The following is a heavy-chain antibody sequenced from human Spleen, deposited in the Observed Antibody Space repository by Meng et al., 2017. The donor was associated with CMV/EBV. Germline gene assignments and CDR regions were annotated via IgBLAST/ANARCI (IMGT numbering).Heavy chain of an antibody. CDR1: GGSISSSDYY. CDR2: INSDGSST. V-gene: IGHV3-74*01. CDR3: ASGGDTALDYYYYYGMDV. J-gene: IGHJ6*02. D-gene: IGHD5-18*01. Sequence: ETLSLTCTVSGGSISSSDYYWGWIRQAPGKGLVWVSRINSDGSSTSYSDSVKGRFSISRDNAKNTLYLQMNSLRAEDTAVYYCASGGDTALDYYYYYGMDVWGQGTTVTVSS.